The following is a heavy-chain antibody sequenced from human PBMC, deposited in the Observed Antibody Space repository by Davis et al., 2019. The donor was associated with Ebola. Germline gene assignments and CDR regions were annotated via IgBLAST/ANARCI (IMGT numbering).Heavy chain of an antibody. CDR3: ARGGPAEIYYYYYMDV. V-gene: IGHV1-2*04. J-gene: IGHJ6*03. D-gene: IGHD2-2*01. CDR1: GYTFTGYY. CDR2: INPNSGGT. Sequence: ASVKVSCKASGYTFTGYYMHWVRQAPGQGLEWMGWINPNSGGTNYAQKFQGWVTITRDTSISTGYMELSRLRSDDTAVYYCARGGPAEIYYYYYMDVWGKGTTVTVSS.